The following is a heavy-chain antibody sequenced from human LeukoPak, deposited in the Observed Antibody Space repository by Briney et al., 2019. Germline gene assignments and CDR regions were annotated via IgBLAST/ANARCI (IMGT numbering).Heavy chain of an antibody. CDR2: IRYDGSNK. CDR3: SRIAAAGHPHYYYYYMDV. D-gene: IGHD6-13*01. V-gene: IGHV3-30*02. J-gene: IGHJ6*03. CDR1: GFTFSSYG. Sequence: PGGSLRLSCAASGFTFSSYGMHWVRQAPGKGLEWVAFIRYDGSNKYYADSVKGRFTISRDNSKNTLYLQMNSLRAEDTAVYYCSRIAAAGHPHYYYYYMDVWGKGTTVTISS.